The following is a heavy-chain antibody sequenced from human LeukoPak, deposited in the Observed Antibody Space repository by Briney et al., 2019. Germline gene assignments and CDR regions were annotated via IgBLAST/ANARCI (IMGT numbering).Heavy chain of an antibody. J-gene: IGHJ4*02. Sequence: KNGESLKISCKGSGYRFTNYWIGWVRQMPGKGLEWMGIIYPGDSDTRYNPSFQGQVTISADKSISTAYLQWSSLKASDTAMYYCVRFGLTSSLDYWGQGTLVTVSS. D-gene: IGHD6-13*01. CDR2: IYPGDSDT. V-gene: IGHV5-51*01. CDR3: VRFGLTSSLDY. CDR1: GYRFTNYW.